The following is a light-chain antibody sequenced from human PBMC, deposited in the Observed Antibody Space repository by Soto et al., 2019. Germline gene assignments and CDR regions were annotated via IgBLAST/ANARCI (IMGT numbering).Light chain of an antibody. CDR1: QGIDSS. CDR3: QQSYSTRRT. CDR2: AAS. Sequence: ILLTQSPSSLSASVGDRVTITCRASQGIDSSFAWYQQKPGKAPKLLIYAASSLQSGVPSRFSGSGSGTDFTLTISSLQPEDFATYYCQQSYSTRRTFGQGTKVDIK. V-gene: IGKV1-39*01. J-gene: IGKJ1*01.